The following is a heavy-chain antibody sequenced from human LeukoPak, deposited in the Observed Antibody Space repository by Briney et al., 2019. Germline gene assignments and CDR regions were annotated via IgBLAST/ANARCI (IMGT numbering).Heavy chain of an antibody. CDR2: ISSSSSTV. Sequence: GGSLRLSCAASGFTLSNAWMNWVRQAPGKGLEWVSYISSSSSTVYYADSVKGRFTISRDNAKNSLYLQMNSLRAEDTAVYYCARDYGISGWGMSGYYYYYMDVWGKGTTVTVSS. CDR1: GFTLSNAW. CDR3: ARDYGISGWGMSGYYYYYMDV. D-gene: IGHD6-19*01. J-gene: IGHJ6*03. V-gene: IGHV3-48*01.